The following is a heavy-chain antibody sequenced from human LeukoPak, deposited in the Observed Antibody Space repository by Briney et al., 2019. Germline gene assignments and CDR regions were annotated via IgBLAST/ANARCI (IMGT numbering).Heavy chain of an antibody. CDR3: AGSPVSSPTGHYFDY. D-gene: IGHD2-2*01. V-gene: IGHV4-31*03. CDR2: IYYSGST. CDR1: GGSIRRGGYY. J-gene: IGHJ4*02. Sequence: SETLSLTCTVSGGSIRRGGYYWSWICQHPGKGLEWIGYIYYSGSTCYNPSLKSRLTISVDTSKTQFSLKLTSVTAADTAVYYCAGSPVSSPTGHYFDYWGQGTLVTVSS.